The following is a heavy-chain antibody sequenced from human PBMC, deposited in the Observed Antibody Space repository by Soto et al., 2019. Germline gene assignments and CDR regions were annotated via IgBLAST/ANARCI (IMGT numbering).Heavy chain of an antibody. CDR2: SIPIFGTA. D-gene: IGHD3-10*01. V-gene: IGHV1-69*06. Sequence: GASVKVSCKASGGTFSSYAISWVRQAPGQGLEWMGGSIPIFGTANYAQKFQGRVTITADKSTSTAYMELSSLRSEDTAVYYCASPPNYYGSGSSKGNDAFDIWGQGTMVTVS. CDR3: ASPPNYYGSGSSKGNDAFDI. CDR1: GGTFSSYA. J-gene: IGHJ3*02.